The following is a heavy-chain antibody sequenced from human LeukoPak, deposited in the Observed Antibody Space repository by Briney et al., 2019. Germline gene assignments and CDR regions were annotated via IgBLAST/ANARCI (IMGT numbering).Heavy chain of an antibody. J-gene: IGHJ4*02. Sequence: SSETLSLTCTVSGGSISSSSYYWGWIRQPPGKGLEWIGSIYYSGSTYYNPSLKSRVTISVDTSKNQFSLKLSSVTAADTAVYYCARQSGSYGLLFDYWGQGTLVTVSS. CDR1: GGSISSSSYY. CDR3: ARQSGSYGLLFDY. V-gene: IGHV4-39*07. CDR2: IYYSGST. D-gene: IGHD1-26*01.